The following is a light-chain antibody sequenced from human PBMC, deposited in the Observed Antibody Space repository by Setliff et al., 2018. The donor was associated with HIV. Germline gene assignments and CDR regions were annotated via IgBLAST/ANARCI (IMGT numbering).Light chain of an antibody. V-gene: IGLV1-47*01. CDR1: SSNIGAGFD. CDR2: RNN. CDR3: AAWDDSLSGVV. Sequence: QSVLTQPPSVSGAPGQRVTISCTGKSSNIGAGFDVHWYQQLPGTAPKLLIYRNNQRPSGVPDRFSGSKSGTSASLAISGLRSEDEADYYCAAWDDSLSGVVFGGGTKVTVL. J-gene: IGLJ2*01.